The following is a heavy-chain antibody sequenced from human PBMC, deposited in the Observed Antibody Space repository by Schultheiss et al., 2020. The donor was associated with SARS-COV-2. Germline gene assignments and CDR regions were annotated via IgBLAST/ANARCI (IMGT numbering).Heavy chain of an antibody. CDR2: IYYSGST. D-gene: IGHD2-15*01. J-gene: IGHJ4*02. CDR1: SYSISRGYY. V-gene: IGHV4-38-2*02. CDR3: ARSPDISGGEFGY. Sequence: SETLSLTCTVSSYSISRGYYWGWIRQPPGKGLEWIGSIYYSGSTYYNPSLKSRVTISVDTSKNQFSLKLSSVTAADTAVYYCARSPDISGGEFGYWGQGTLVTVSS.